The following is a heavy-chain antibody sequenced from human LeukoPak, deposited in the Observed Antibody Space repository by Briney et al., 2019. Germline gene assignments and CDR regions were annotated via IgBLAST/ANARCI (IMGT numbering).Heavy chain of an antibody. V-gene: IGHV3-30*02. CDR3: AKGGGYEAQYYYYYLDV. Sequence: LPGGSLRLSCAASGFTFSSYGMHWVRQAPGKGLEWVAFIRYDGSNKYYADSVKGRFTISRDNSKNTLYLQMKSLRAEDTTVYYCAKGGGYEAQYYYYYLDVWGKGTTVTISS. CDR1: GFTFSSYG. J-gene: IGHJ6*03. CDR2: IRYDGSNK. D-gene: IGHD5-12*01.